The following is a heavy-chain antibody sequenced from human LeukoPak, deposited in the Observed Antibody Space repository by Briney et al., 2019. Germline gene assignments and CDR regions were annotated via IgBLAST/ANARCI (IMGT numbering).Heavy chain of an antibody. Sequence: GASVKVSCKASGYTFTSYYMHWVRQAPGQGLEWMGWINPNSGGTNYAQKFQGRVTMTRDTSISTAYMELSRLRSGDTAVYYCARAPYYDFWSGYIPSGGMDVWGQGTTVTVSS. CDR1: GYTFTSYY. V-gene: IGHV1-2*02. J-gene: IGHJ6*02. CDR3: ARAPYYDFWSGYIPSGGMDV. D-gene: IGHD3-3*01. CDR2: INPNSGGT.